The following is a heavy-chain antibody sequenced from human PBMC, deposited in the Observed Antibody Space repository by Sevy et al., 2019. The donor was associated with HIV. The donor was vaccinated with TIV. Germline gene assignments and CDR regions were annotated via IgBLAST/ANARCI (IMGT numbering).Heavy chain of an antibody. CDR1: NYSISSGYY. J-gene: IGHJ6*03. V-gene: IGHV4-38-2*01. CDR2: VHHSGST. Sequence: SETLSLTCAVSNYSISSGYYWGWIRQFPGKALEWIASVHHSGSTYYNPSLKSRVSISVDRSKNQFSLKLNSVTAADTAVYYCARRDLGIDVWGKGTTVTVSS. CDR3: ARRDLGIDV. D-gene: IGHD3-16*01.